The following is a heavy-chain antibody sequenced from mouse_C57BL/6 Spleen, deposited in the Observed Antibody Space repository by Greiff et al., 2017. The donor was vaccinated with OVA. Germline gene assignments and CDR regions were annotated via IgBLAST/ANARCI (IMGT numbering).Heavy chain of an antibody. J-gene: IGHJ2*01. D-gene: IGHD2-5*01. Sequence: VKLQESGPELVKPGASVKISCKASGYSFTSYYIHWVKQRPGQGLEWIGWIYPGSGNTKYNEKFKGKATLTADTSSSTAYMQLSSLTSEDSAVYYCAGYSNYGYWGQGTTLTVSS. CDR1: GYSFTSYY. CDR2: IYPGSGNT. CDR3: AGYSNYGY. V-gene: IGHV1-66*01.